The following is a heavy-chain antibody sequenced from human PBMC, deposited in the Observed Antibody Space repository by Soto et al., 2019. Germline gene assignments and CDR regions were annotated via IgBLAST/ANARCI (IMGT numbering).Heavy chain of an antibody. V-gene: IGHV6-1*01. J-gene: IGHJ6*02. CDR3: ARDRKGGFVMDV. CDR1: GDSVSINSAA. CDR2: TYYRSKWYN. Sequence: SQPLSLTCAISGDSVSINSAAWNWIRQSPSRGLEWLGRTYYRSKWYNDYAVSVKGRISINPDTSKNLFSLQLNSVTPEDTAVYYCARDRKGGFVMDVWGQWTTVTVSS. D-gene: IGHD3-16*01.